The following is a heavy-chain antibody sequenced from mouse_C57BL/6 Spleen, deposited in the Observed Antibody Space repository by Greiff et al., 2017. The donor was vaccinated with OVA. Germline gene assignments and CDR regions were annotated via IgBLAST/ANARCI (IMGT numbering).Heavy chain of an antibody. J-gene: IGHJ4*01. Sequence: EVQLQQSGPELVKPGASVKISCKASGYSFTGYYMNWVKQSPEKSLEWIGEINPSTGGTTYNQKFKAKATLTVDKSSSTAYMQLSSLTSEDSAIYFCARSYSNYDYAMDYWGQGTSVTVSS. CDR2: INPSTGGT. CDR3: ARSYSNYDYAMDY. V-gene: IGHV1-42*01. D-gene: IGHD2-5*01. CDR1: GYSFTGYY.